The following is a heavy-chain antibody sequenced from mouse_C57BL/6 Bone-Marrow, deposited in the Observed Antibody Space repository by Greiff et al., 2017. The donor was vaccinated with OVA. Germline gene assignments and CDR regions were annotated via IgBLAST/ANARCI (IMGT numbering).Heavy chain of an antibody. CDR1: GFTFSDYY. CDR3: ARQGNWVLYYAMDY. V-gene: IGHV5-12*01. D-gene: IGHD4-1*01. J-gene: IGHJ4*01. CDR2: ISNGGGST. Sequence: EVMLVESGGGLVQPGGSLKLSCAASGFTFSDYYMYWVRQTPEKRLEWVAYISNGGGSTYYPDTVKGRFTISRDNAKNTLYLQMSRLKSEDTAMYYCARQGNWVLYYAMDYWGQGTSVTVSS.